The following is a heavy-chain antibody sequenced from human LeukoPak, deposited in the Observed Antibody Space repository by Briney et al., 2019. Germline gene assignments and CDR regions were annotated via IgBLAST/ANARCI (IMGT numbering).Heavy chain of an antibody. CDR1: GGSISGYY. D-gene: IGHD4-11*01. J-gene: IGHJ4*02. Sequence: PSETLSLICTVSGGSISGYYWSWIRQPPGKGLEWIGYIYYSGSTDYNPSLKSRVTISIDASKNHFSLQLNSMTAADTAVYYCARNSDYSWLSFDDWGQGTLVTVSS. CDR2: IYYSGST. CDR3: ARNSDYSWLSFDD. V-gene: IGHV4-59*08.